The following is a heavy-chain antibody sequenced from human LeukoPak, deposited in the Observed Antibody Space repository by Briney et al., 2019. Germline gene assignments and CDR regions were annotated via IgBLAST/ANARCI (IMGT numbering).Heavy chain of an antibody. Sequence: GGSLRLSCAASGFTFSSYSMNWVRQAPGKGLEWVSSISSSSGYIYYADSVKGRFTISRDNAKNSLYLQMNSLRAEDTAVYYCARDGEATTPADYWGQGTLVTVSS. V-gene: IGHV3-21*01. CDR3: ARDGEATTPADY. J-gene: IGHJ4*02. CDR2: ISSSSGYI. D-gene: IGHD5-12*01. CDR1: GFTFSSYS.